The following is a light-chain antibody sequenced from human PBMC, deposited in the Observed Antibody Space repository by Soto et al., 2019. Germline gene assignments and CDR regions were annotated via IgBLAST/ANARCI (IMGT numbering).Light chain of an antibody. J-gene: IGKJ1*01. V-gene: IGKV1-6*01. CDR2: AAS. Sequence: IQMTQAPSALSAYVGDRVTITCRASQGIRNDLGWYQQKPGKAPKLLIYAASSLQSGVPSRFSGSGSGTDFTLTISSLQPEDFATYYCLQDYNYPRTFGQGTKVDIK. CDR1: QGIRND. CDR3: LQDYNYPRT.